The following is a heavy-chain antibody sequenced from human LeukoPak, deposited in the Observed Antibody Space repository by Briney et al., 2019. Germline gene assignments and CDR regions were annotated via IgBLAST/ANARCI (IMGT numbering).Heavy chain of an antibody. Sequence: SETLSLTCTVSGGSISSYYWSWIRQPPGKGLEWIGYIYYSGSTYYNPSLKSRVTISVDTSKNQFSLKLSSVTAADTAVYYCARDLDCSSTSCYVGTDVWGQGTTVTVSS. CDR3: ARDLDCSSTSCYVGTDV. V-gene: IGHV4-59*12. D-gene: IGHD2-2*01. CDR1: GGSISSYY. CDR2: IYYSGST. J-gene: IGHJ6*02.